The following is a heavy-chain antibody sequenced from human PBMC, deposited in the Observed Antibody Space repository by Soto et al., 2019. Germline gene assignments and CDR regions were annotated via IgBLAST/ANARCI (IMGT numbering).Heavy chain of an antibody. V-gene: IGHV4-61*01. CDR2: IRYSGNT. CDR1: GESVKSGSYY. D-gene: IGHD2-2*01. CDR3: ATHATWSPGRFDP. J-gene: IGHJ5*02. Sequence: QVQLQESGPGLVKPSEILSLTCTVSGESVKSGSYYWNWIRQPPGKGLEWIGYIRYSGNTRYNPSLKSRVAMSLDTSKNQFSLKLTSVTAADTAVYYCATHATWSPGRFDPWGQGTLVTVSS.